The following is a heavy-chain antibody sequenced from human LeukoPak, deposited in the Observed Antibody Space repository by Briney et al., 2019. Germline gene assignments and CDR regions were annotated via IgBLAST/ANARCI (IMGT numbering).Heavy chain of an antibody. CDR3: ARGGGSYFDY. J-gene: IGHJ4*02. D-gene: IGHD1-26*01. CDR2: ISTSGST. CDR1: GGSISSGSYY. V-gene: IGHV4-61*02. Sequence: PSETLSLTCTLSGGSISSGSYYWSWIRQPAGKGLEWIGRISTSGSTNNNPSLKSLVTISVYTTKKQFSLKLSSVTAADTAVYYCARGGGSYFDYWGQGTLVTVSS.